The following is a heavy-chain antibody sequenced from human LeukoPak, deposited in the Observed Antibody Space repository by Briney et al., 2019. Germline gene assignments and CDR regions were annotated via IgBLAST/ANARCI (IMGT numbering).Heavy chain of an antibody. D-gene: IGHD3-10*01. CDR3: AGYGSGSYYMYY. Sequence: SETLSLTCSVSGGSISSYHWSWIRQPAGKGLEWIGRIYTSGSTNYNPSLKSRVTMSVDTSKNQFSLKLSSVTAADTAVYYCAGYGSGSYYMYYWGQGTLVTVSS. CDR1: GGSISSYH. V-gene: IGHV4-4*07. CDR2: IYTSGST. J-gene: IGHJ4*02.